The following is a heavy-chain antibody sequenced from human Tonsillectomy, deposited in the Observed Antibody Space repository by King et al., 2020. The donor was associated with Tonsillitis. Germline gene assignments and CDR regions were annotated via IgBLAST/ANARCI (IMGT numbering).Heavy chain of an antibody. D-gene: IGHD5-24*01. CDR2: VYHTGST. V-gene: IGHV4-38-2*02. Sequence: QLQESGPGLVKPSETLSLTCTVSGYSVSSDYYWGWIRQPPGKGLDWIGCVYHTGSTYHNPSLKSRVTLLVDTSKNQFSLKLRSVTAADTAVYYCAIEVWMATIPAYWGQGTLVTVSS. CDR3: AIEVWMATIPAY. CDR1: GYSVSSDYY. J-gene: IGHJ4*02.